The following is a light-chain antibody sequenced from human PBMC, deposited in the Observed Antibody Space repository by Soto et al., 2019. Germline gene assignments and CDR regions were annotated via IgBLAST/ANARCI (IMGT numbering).Light chain of an antibody. CDR2: GAS. Sequence: EILMTQSPATLSVSPGERATLSCKASRSVRSNLAWYQQKPGQAPRLLISGASTRATGITDRFSGSGSGTEFTLTIKSLQSEDFAVYYCQHNNNWPPEGTFGPGTRVDVK. CDR1: RSVRSN. J-gene: IGKJ3*01. V-gene: IGKV3-15*01. CDR3: QHNNNWPPEGT.